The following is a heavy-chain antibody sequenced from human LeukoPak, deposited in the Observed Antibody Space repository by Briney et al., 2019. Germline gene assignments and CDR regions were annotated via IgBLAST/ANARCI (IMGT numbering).Heavy chain of an antibody. CDR3: ARQRRTYYYDSSDEMGRAFDI. V-gene: IGHV5-51*01. CDR2: IYPGDSDT. J-gene: IGHJ3*02. D-gene: IGHD3-22*01. CDR1: GYSFTSYW. Sequence: GESLKISCKGSGYSFTSYWIGWVRQMPGKGLEWMGIIYPGDSDTRYSPSFQGQVTISADKSISTAYLQWSSLKASDTAMYYCARQRRTYYYDSSDEMGRAFDIWGQGTMVTVSS.